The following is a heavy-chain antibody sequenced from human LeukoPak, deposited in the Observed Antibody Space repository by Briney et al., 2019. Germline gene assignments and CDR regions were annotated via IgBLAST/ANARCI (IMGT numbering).Heavy chain of an antibody. J-gene: IGHJ4*02. CDR2: MNPNSGNT. CDR3: AGSGSYYKEYYFDY. Sequence: GASVKVSCKASGYTFTSYDINWVRQATGQGLEWMGWMNPNSGNTGYAQKFQGRVTMTRNTSISTAYMELSSLRSEDTAVYYCAGSGSYYKEYYFDYWGQGTLVTVSS. CDR1: GYTFTSYD. V-gene: IGHV1-8*01. D-gene: IGHD3-10*01.